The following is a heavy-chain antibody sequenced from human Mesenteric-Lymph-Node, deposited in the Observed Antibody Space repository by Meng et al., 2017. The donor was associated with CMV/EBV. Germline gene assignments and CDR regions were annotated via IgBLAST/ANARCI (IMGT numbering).Heavy chain of an antibody. CDR1: GCSISSSNW. CDR2: IYHSGST. Sequence: AVSGCSISSSNWWSWVRQPPGKGLEWIGEIYHSGSTNYNPSLKSRVTISVDKSKNQFSLKLSSVTAADTAVYYCAQKIVGATWGFDYWGQGTLITVSS. D-gene: IGHD1-26*01. V-gene: IGHV4-4*02. J-gene: IGHJ4*02. CDR3: AQKIVGATWGFDY.